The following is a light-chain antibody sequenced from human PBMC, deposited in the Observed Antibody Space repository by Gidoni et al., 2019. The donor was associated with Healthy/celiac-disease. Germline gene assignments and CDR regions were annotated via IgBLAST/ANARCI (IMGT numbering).Light chain of an antibody. CDR1: QSLLHSNGYIY. J-gene: IGKJ1*01. CDR2: LGS. Sequence: VMTQSPLSLPVTPGEPASIPCRPSQSLLHSNGYIYLDWYLQKTGKSQQLLIYLGSNRACGVPDRFSGSGSGTDFTLKISRVEAEDVGVYYCMQALQTPWTFGQGTKVEIK. CDR3: MQALQTPWT. V-gene: IGKV2-28*01.